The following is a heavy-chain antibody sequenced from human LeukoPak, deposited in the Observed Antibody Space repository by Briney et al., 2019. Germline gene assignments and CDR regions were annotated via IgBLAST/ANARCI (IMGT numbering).Heavy chain of an antibody. CDR3: ARGNYYYGMDV. J-gene: IGHJ6*02. V-gene: IGHV4-30-2*01. Sequence: SQTLSLTCAVSGGSISSGGYSWSWIRQPPGKGLEWIGYIYHSGSTYYNLSLKSRVTISVDRSKNQFSLKLSSVTAADTAVYYCARGNYYYGMDVWGQGTTVTVSS. CDR2: IYHSGST. CDR1: GGSISSGGYS.